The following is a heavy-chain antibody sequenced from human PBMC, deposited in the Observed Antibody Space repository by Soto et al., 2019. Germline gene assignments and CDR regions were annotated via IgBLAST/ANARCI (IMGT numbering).Heavy chain of an antibody. V-gene: IGHV3-33*01. CDR3: ARDYSSYWYGFDY. Sequence: QVQLVESGGGVVQPGGSLRLSCAASGFTFSSHGMQWVRQAPGKGLQWVAVIWYDGSDKYYADSVKGRFTISRDNSKNTLYLQLNSLRAEDTAVYYCARDYSSYWYGFDYWGQGTLVTVSS. J-gene: IGHJ4*02. CDR1: GFTFSSHG. D-gene: IGHD6-13*01. CDR2: IWYDGSDK.